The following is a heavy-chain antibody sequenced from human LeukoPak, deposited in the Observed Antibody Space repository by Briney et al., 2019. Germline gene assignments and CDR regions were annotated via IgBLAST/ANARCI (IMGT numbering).Heavy chain of an antibody. CDR1: GGSISSYY. CDR3: ARRVMNYDSSGYYFDY. D-gene: IGHD3-22*01. CDR2: IYTSGST. J-gene: IGHJ4*02. V-gene: IGHV4-4*07. Sequence: SETLSLTCTVSGGSISSYYWSWIRQPAGKGLEWIGRIYTSGSTNYNPSLKSRVSMSVDTSKNQFSLKLSSVTAADTAVYYCARRVMNYDSSGYYFDYWGQGTLVSVSS.